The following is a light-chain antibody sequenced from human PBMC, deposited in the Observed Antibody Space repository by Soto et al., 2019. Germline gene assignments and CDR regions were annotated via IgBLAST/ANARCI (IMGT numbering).Light chain of an antibody. CDR1: QSVSSSY. V-gene: IGKV3-20*01. Sequence: EIVLTQSPGTLSLSPGERATLSCRASQSVSSSYLAWYQQKPGQAPRLLIYGASSRATGIPDRFSGSGSGNDFTLTISRLEPEDFAVYYCQQYGSSRTFGQGTKVEIK. CDR2: GAS. J-gene: IGKJ1*01. CDR3: QQYGSSRT.